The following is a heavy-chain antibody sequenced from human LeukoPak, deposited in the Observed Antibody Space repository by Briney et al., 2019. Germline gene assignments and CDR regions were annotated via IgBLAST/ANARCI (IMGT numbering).Heavy chain of an antibody. CDR3: VWNSEHYFDF. CDR2: IKNKGEGETT. D-gene: IGHD1-7*01. CDR1: GFTFTNAW. J-gene: IGHJ4*02. V-gene: IGHV3-15*01. Sequence: GGSLRLSWAASGFTFTNAWMSWVRQAPGKGLEWVGRIKNKGEGETTDYAAPVKGRFTISRDDSENTLFLQMHSLETEDTALYYCVWNSEHYFDFWGQGSLVTVSS.